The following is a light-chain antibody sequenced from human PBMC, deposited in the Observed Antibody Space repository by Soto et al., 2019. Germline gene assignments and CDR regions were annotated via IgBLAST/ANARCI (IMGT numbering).Light chain of an antibody. J-gene: IGLJ1*01. V-gene: IGLV2-14*01. CDR3: SSYSGSTTAFV. CDR2: EVS. CDR1: STDVGGYNF. Sequence: QSALTQPASVSGSPGQSITIFCTGTSTDVGGYNFVSWYQQNPGKAPKVMIYEVSNRPSGVSTRFSGSKSGNTASLTISELQAEDEADYYCSSYSGSTTAFVFGTGTKLTVL.